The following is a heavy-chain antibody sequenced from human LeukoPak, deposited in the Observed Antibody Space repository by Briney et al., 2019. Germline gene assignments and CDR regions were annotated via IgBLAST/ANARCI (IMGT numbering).Heavy chain of an antibody. CDR1: GYTFTSYD. CDR3: ARTYYDILTGYYIFDY. Sequence: ASVKVSCKASGYTFTSYDINWVRQATGQGLEWMGWMNPNSGGTNYAQKFQGRVTMTRDTSISTAYMELSRLRSDDTAVYYCARTYYDILTGYYIFDYWGQGTLVTVSS. J-gene: IGHJ4*02. V-gene: IGHV1-2*02. D-gene: IGHD3-9*01. CDR2: MNPNSGGT.